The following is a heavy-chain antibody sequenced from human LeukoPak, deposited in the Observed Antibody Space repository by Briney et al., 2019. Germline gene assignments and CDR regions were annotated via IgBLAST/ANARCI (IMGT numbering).Heavy chain of an antibody. CDR2: ISWDGGST. J-gene: IGHJ4*02. Sequence: GGSLRLSCAASGFTFDDYTMHWGRQAPGKGLEWGSLISWDGGSTYYADSVKGRFTISRDNSKNSLYLQMNSLRTEDTALYYCAKGPDFWSGYYTPFDYWGQGTLVTVSS. CDR3: AKGPDFWSGYYTPFDY. CDR1: GFTFDDYT. D-gene: IGHD3-3*01. V-gene: IGHV3-43*01.